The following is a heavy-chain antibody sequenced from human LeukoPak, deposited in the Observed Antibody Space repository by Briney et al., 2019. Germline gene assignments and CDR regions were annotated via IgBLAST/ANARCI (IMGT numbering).Heavy chain of an antibody. CDR2: ISSSSSYI. V-gene: IGHV3-21*01. J-gene: IGHJ4*02. CDR1: GFTFSSYS. Sequence: GSLNLSCAASGFTFSSYSMNWVRQAPGKGLEWVSSISSSSSYINYADSVKGRFTISRDNAKNSLYLQMNSLRAEDTAVYYCARATDGDYVPYWGQGTLVTVSS. CDR3: ARATDGDYVPY. D-gene: IGHD4-17*01.